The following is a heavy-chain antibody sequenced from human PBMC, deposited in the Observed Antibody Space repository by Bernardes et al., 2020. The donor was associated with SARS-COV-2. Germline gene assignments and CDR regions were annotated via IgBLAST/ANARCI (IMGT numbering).Heavy chain of an antibody. J-gene: IGHJ4*02. CDR1: GFTFSNAW. D-gene: IGHD6-19*01. V-gene: IGHV3-15*01. CDR2: IKSKTDGGTT. Sequence: GGSLRLSCAASGFTFSNAWMSWVRQAPGKGLEWVGRIKSKTDGGTTDYAAPVKGRFTISRDDSKNTLYLQMNSLKTEDTAVYYCTTDADLDSSGWYWGQGTLVTVSS. CDR3: TTDADLDSSGWY.